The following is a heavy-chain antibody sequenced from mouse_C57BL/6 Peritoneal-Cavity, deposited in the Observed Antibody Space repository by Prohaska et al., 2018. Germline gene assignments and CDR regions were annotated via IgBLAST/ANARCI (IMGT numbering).Heavy chain of an antibody. Sequence: EVQLVESGGGLVKPGGSLKLSCAASGFTFSDYGMHWVRQAPEKGLEWVAYFSSSSSTIYDADTVKGRFTISRDNAKNTLFLQMTSLRSEDTAMYYCATPYYGSSSYWYFDVWGTGTTVTVSS. CDR1: GFTFSDYG. J-gene: IGHJ1*03. CDR2: FSSSSSTI. CDR3: ATPYYGSSSYWYFDV. V-gene: IGHV5-17*01. D-gene: IGHD1-1*01.